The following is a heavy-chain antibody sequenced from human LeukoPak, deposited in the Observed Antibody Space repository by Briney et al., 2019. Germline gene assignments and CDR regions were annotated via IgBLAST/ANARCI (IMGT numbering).Heavy chain of an antibody. CDR1: GYTFTSYG. CDR2: ISAYNGNT. Sequence: ASVKVSCKASGYTFTSYGISWVRQAPGQGLEWMGWISAYNGNTNYAQKLQGRVTMTTDTSTSTAYMELRSLRSDDTAVYYCARGFYHPYCSGGSCYGKGPLFFDYWGQGTLVTVSS. V-gene: IGHV1-18*01. D-gene: IGHD2-15*01. J-gene: IGHJ4*02. CDR3: ARGFYHPYCSGGSCYGKGPLFFDY.